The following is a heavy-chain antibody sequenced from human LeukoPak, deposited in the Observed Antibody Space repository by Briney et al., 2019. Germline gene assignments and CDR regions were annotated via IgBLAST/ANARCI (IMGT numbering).Heavy chain of an antibody. D-gene: IGHD2-2*01. Sequence: ASVKVSCKASGYTFTGYYMHWVRQAPGQGLEWMGWINPNSGGTNYAQKFQGRVTMTRDTSISTAYMELSRLRSADTAVYYCAREEIAEDIVVVPVGFDYWGQGTLVTVSS. V-gene: IGHV1-2*02. CDR2: INPNSGGT. CDR1: GYTFTGYY. CDR3: AREEIAEDIVVVPVGFDY. J-gene: IGHJ4*02.